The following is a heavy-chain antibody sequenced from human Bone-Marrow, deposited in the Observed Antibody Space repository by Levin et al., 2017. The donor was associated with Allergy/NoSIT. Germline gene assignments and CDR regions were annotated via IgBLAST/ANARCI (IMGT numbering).Heavy chain of an antibody. J-gene: IGHJ6*02. D-gene: IGHD5-12*01. CDR2: ISYDGSNK. CDR1: GFTFSSYG. Sequence: PGGSLRLSCAASGFTFSSYGMHWVRQAPGKGLEWVAVISYDGSNKYYADSVKGRFTISRDNSKNTLYLQMNSLRAEDTAVYYCAKDLAGGVATRSQGGYYYGMDVWGQGTTVTVSS. V-gene: IGHV3-30*18. CDR3: AKDLAGGVATRSQGGYYYGMDV.